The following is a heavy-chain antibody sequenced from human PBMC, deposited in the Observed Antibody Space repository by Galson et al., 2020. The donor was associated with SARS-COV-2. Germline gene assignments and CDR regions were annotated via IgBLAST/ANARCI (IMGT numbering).Heavy chain of an antibody. D-gene: IGHD3-9*01. Sequence: SETLSLTFSVPGGSIISSNYYWGWVLQPPGKGLAWICSTYYIGSGYYNPSLTSRLTISVDTSTNQIFMKLTSVTAADTAVYYCARQILTGYYSFYYFDYWGQGALITVSS. V-gene: IGHV4-39*01. J-gene: IGHJ4*02. CDR1: GGSIISSNYY. CDR2: TYYIGSG. CDR3: ARQILTGYYSFYYFDY.